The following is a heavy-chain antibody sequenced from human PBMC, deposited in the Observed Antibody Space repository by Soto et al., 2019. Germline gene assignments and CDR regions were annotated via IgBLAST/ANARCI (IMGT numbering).Heavy chain of an antibody. Sequence: ASVKVSCKASGYTFTSYGISWVRQAPGQGLEWMGWISAYNGNTNYAQKLQGRVTMTTDTSTSTAYMELRSLRSDDTAVYYCARDQLYYNDISGRPLTAFDVWSQGTMVTVSS. J-gene: IGHJ3*01. CDR3: ARDQLYYNDISGRPLTAFDV. CDR2: ISAYNGNT. CDR1: GYTFTSYG. D-gene: IGHD3-22*01. V-gene: IGHV1-18*01.